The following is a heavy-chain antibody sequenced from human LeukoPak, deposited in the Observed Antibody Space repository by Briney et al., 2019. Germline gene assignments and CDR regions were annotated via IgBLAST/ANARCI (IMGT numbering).Heavy chain of an antibody. CDR2: IYSGGST. CDR3: AGGSNYDSSGYYLLN. V-gene: IGHV3-66*01. J-gene: IGHJ4*02. Sequence: GGSLRLSCAASGFTVSSNYMSWVRQAPGKGLEWVSVIYSGGSTYYADSVKGRFTISRDNSKNTLYLQMNSLRAEDTAVYYCAGGSNYDSSGYYLLNWGQGTLVTVSS. D-gene: IGHD3-22*01. CDR1: GFTVSSNY.